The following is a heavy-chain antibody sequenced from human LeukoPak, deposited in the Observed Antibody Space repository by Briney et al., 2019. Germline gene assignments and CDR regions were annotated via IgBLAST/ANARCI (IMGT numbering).Heavy chain of an antibody. CDR2: IKEDGSEI. Sequence: GGSLRLSCTASGHNFSTYWMLWVRHVPGKGLECVANIKEDGSEIYYVDAVKGRFSISRDNAKTSLYLQMHSLSVADTGLYYCVTDQTGTHPYFFDYWGQGTLVTVSS. CDR1: GHNFSTYW. V-gene: IGHV3-7*01. D-gene: IGHD2/OR15-2a*01. J-gene: IGHJ4*02. CDR3: VTDQTGTHPYFFDY.